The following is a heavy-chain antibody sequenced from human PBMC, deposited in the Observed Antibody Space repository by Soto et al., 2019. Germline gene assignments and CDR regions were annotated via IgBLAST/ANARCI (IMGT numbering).Heavy chain of an antibody. J-gene: IGHJ4*02. D-gene: IGHD2-15*01. V-gene: IGHV3-23*01. CDR2: ISGSGGST. Sequence: EVQLLESGGGLVQPGGSLRLSCAASGFTFSSYAMSWVRQAPGKGLEWVSAISGSGGSTYYADSVKGRFTISRDNSKDTLYLQMNSLRAEDTAVYYCAKDTGYCSGGSCYPYFDYWGQGTLVTVSS. CDR1: GFTFSSYA. CDR3: AKDTGYCSGGSCYPYFDY.